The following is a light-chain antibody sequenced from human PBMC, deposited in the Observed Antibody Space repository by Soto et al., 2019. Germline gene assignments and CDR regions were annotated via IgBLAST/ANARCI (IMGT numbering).Light chain of an antibody. V-gene: IGKV1-9*01. CDR2: AAS. J-gene: IGKJ4*01. CDR3: QQLNSYPLT. CDR1: QGISSY. Sequence: IQLTQSPSSLSASVGDRVTITCRASQGISSYLAWYQQKPGKAPKLLIYAASTLQSRVPSRFRGSGSWTDFTLTISSLQPEDFAAYSCQQLNSYPLTFGGGTKVEIK.